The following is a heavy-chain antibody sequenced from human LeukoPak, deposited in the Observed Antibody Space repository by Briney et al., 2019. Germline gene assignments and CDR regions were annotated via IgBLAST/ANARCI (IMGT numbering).Heavy chain of an antibody. Sequence: SETLSLTCTVSGGSISSYYWSWIRQPPGKGLEWIGYIYYSGSTYYNPSLKSRVTISVHTSKNQVSLKLSSATAADTAVYYCTRLSAYDLETFYDYWGQGTLVTVSS. CDR2: IYYSGST. V-gene: IGHV4-59*01. CDR3: TRLSAYDLETFYDY. J-gene: IGHJ4*02. CDR1: GGSISSYY. D-gene: IGHD5-12*01.